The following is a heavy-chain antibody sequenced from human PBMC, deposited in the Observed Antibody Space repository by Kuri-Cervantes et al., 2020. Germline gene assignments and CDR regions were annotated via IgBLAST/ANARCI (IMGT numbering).Heavy chain of an antibody. CDR2: ISYDGSEK. CDR3: AKSYVPAGNNLGYFDY. Sequence: GGSLRLSCAASGFTFSSYAMSWVRQAPGKGLEWVAVISYDGSEKYYADSVKGRFTISRDNSKNTLSLQMNSLRAEDTAMYYCAKSYVPAGNNLGYFDYWGQGTLVTVSS. J-gene: IGHJ4*02. V-gene: IGHV3-30*18. D-gene: IGHD2-2*01. CDR1: GFTFSSYA.